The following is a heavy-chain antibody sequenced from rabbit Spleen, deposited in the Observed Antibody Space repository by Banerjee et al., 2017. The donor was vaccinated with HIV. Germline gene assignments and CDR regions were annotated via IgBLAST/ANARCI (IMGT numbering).Heavy chain of an antibody. D-gene: IGHD6-1*01. CDR1: GFSFSGRDV. CDR3: ARAIGAYNL. CDR2: IVAGSSGST. Sequence: QEHLEESGGGLVKPETSLTLTCKASGFSFSGRDVMCWVRQAPGKGLEWIACIVAGSSGSTYYASWAKGRFTITKTSSTTVTLQMTSLTAADTAIYFCARAIGAYNLWGQGTLVTVS. V-gene: IGHV1S45*01. J-gene: IGHJ4*01.